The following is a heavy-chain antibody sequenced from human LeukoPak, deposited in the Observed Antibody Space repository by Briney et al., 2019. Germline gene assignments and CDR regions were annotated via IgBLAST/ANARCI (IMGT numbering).Heavy chain of an antibody. CDR2: ISYDGKFT. J-gene: IGHJ4*02. Sequence: GGSLRLSCAAPGFTFRTYDVHWVRQPPGKGLEWVAGISYDGKFTSYGESVKGRFTVSRDNSKNTVYLQMNSLRSEDTAVYYCAKGRSLGSPPEYDNWGQGTQVTVSS. CDR3: AKGRSLGSPPEYDN. D-gene: IGHD3-10*01. CDR1: GFTFRTYD. V-gene: IGHV3-30*18.